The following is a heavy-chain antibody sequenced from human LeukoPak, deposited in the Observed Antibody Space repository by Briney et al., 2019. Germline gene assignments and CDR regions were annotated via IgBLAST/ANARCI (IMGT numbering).Heavy chain of an antibody. V-gene: IGHV3-23*01. CDR1: GFTFSTYA. D-gene: IGHD5-24*01. J-gene: IGHJ5*02. CDR2: IPGSGGIT. CDR3: VRDYNVA. Sequence: GGSLRLSCAAYGFTFSTYAMSWVRQAPGKGLDWVSTIPGSGGITYYADSVKGRFTISRDNSKNTVYLQMNSLRAEDTAVYYCVRDYNVAWGQGTLVTVSS.